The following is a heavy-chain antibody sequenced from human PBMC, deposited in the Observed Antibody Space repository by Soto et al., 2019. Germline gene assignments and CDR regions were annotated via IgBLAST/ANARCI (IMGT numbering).Heavy chain of an antibody. CDR1: GGSISSYY. CDR3: ARDTAVTNYYYGMDV. V-gene: IGHV4-4*07. CDR2: IYTSGST. J-gene: IGHJ6*02. Sequence: SETLSLTCAVSGGSISSYYWSWIRQPAGKGLEWIGRIYTSGSTNYNPSLKSRVTMSVDTSKNQFSLKLSSVTAADTAVYYCARDTAVTNYYYGMDVWGQGTTVTVS. D-gene: IGHD4-17*01.